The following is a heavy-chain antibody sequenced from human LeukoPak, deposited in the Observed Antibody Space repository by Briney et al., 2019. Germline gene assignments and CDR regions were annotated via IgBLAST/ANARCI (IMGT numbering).Heavy chain of an antibody. V-gene: IGHV4-38-2*02. CDR3: ATLVSTRYYFDY. CDR2: IYHSGIT. J-gene: IGHJ4*02. D-gene: IGHD5/OR15-5a*01. CDR1: DYSLSSGYGYY. Sequence: SETLSLTCTVSDYSLSSGYGYYWGWIRQPPGKGLKWIGNIYHSGITYYNHFNSSLKSRVTISIDTSKNQFSLRLTSVTAADTAVYFCATLVSTRYYFDYWGQGTLVTVSS.